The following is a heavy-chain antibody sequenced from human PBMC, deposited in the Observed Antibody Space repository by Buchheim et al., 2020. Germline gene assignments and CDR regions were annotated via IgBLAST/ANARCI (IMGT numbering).Heavy chain of an antibody. D-gene: IGHD3-22*01. CDR2: IYYSGST. Sequence: QVQLQESGPGLVKPSQTLSLTCTVSGGSISSGGYYWSWIRQHPGKGLEWIGYIYYSGSTYYNPSLKSRVTISVDTSKNQFSLKLSSVTAADTAVYYCATSARGSSGYPSRERHFDYWGQGTL. CDR1: GGSISSGGYY. J-gene: IGHJ4*02. V-gene: IGHV4-31*03. CDR3: ATSARGSSGYPSRERHFDY.